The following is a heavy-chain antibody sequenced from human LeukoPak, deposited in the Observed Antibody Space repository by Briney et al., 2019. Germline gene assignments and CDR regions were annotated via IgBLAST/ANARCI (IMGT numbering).Heavy chain of an antibody. CDR1: GLTFSNYW. J-gene: IGHJ4*02. CDR2: IKQDGSEK. CDR3: ARSRDGYKRFDS. Sequence: GGSLRLSCAASGLTFSNYWMDWVRQAPGKGLEWVANIKQDGSEKNYVDSVKGRFIISRDNAKNSLYLQMNTLRADDTAVYFCARSRDGYKRFDSWGQGTLVTVSS. D-gene: IGHD5-24*01. V-gene: IGHV3-7*03.